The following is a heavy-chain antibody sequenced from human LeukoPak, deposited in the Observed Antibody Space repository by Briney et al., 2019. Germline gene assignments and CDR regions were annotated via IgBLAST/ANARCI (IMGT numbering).Heavy chain of an antibody. CDR3: AREYDYGGNRPGCFQH. V-gene: IGHV1-8*03. D-gene: IGHD4-23*01. CDR1: GYTFTSYD. J-gene: IGHJ1*01. Sequence: GASVKVSCKASGYTFTSYDINWVRQATGQGLEWMGWMNPNSGNTGYAQKFQGRVTITRNTSISTAYMELSSLRSEDTAVYYCAREYDYGGNRPGCFQHWGQGTLVIVSS. CDR2: MNPNSGNT.